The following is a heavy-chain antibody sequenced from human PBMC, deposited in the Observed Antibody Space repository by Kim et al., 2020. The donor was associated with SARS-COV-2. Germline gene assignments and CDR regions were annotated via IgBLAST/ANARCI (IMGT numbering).Heavy chain of an antibody. V-gene: IGHV3-21*01. D-gene: IGHD3-10*01. CDR3: ARVWTWGYYGSGKSAFDI. CDR2: ISSSSSYI. Sequence: GGSLRLSCAASGFTFSSYSMNWVRQAPGKGLEWVSSISSSSSYIYYADSVKGRFTISRDNAKNSLYLQMNSLRAEDTAVYYCARVWTWGYYGSGKSAFDIWGQGTMVTVSS. CDR1: GFTFSSYS. J-gene: IGHJ3*02.